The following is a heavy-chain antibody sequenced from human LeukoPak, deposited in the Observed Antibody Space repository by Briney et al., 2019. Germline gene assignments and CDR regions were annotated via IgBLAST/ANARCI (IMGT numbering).Heavy chain of an antibody. D-gene: IGHD3-10*01. CDR1: GYSISSGYY. Sequence: SETLSLTCAVSGYSISSGYYWGWIRQPPGKGLEWIGSIYHSGGTYYNPSLKSRVTISVDTSKNQFSLKLSSVTAADTAVYYCARGVTGSGLVRGVIMVDYWGQGTLVTVSS. CDR2: IYHSGGT. J-gene: IGHJ4*02. CDR3: ARGVTGSGLVRGVIMVDY. V-gene: IGHV4-38-2*01.